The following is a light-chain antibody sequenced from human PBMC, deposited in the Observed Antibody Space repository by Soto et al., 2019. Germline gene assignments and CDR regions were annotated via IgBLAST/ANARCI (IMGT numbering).Light chain of an antibody. CDR2: DAS. V-gene: IGKV1D-13*01. CDR3: QQFNNYPRT. J-gene: IGKJ1*01. CDR1: QGISSA. Sequence: AIQLTQSPSSLSASVGDRVTITCRASQGISSALAWYQQKPGKDPKLLIYDASSLESGVPSRFSGSGSGTDFTLTISSLQPEDFATYYCQQFNNYPRTFGQGTKVEI.